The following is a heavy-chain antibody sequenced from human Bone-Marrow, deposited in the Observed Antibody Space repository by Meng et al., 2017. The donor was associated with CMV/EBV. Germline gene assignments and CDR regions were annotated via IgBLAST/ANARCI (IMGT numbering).Heavy chain of an antibody. CDR2: IKSKTDGGTT. Sequence: GESLKISCAASGFTFSNAWMSWVRQAPGKGLEWVGRIKSKTDGGTTDYAAPVKGRFTISRDDSKNTLYLQMNSLKTEDTAVYYCTSQSVFWIEYGYYYYGMDVWGQGTTVAASS. CDR1: GFTFSNAW. V-gene: IGHV3-15*01. D-gene: IGHD3-3*01. CDR3: TSQSVFWIEYGYYYYGMDV. J-gene: IGHJ6*01.